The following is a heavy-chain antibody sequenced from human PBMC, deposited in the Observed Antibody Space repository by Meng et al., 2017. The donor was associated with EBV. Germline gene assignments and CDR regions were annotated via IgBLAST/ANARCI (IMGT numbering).Heavy chain of an antibody. CDR2: SNPNMGAT. CDR3: AKGADLAAAGTFWFDP. CDR1: GDTLRSHT. D-gene: IGHD6-13*01. V-gene: IGHV1-2*02. J-gene: IGHJ5*02. Sequence: GLVLKVSVNVYGDTLRSHTIHWVHLHPVQGLEWMVWSNPNMGATNYAQRFPGRVTITRDTCICTASMELSRLRSDDTAVYYCAKGADLAAAGTFWFDPWGQGTLVTVSS.